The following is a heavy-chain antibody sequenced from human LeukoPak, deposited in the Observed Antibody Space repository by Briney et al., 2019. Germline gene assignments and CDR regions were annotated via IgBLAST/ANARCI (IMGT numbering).Heavy chain of an antibody. D-gene: IGHD2-21*01. Sequence: GGSLRLSCAASGFTFSSYSINWVRQALGKGLEWVSYISSSNSTIYYADSVKGRFTISRDNAKNSLYLQMNSLRAEDTAVYYCARESPSYCGGDCYLSWGQGTLVTVSS. CDR3: ARESPSYCGGDCYLS. CDR1: GFTFSSYS. V-gene: IGHV3-48*01. CDR2: ISSSNSTI. J-gene: IGHJ4*02.